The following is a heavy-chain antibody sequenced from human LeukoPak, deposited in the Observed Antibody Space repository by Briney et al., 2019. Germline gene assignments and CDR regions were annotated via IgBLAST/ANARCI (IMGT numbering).Heavy chain of an antibody. CDR1: GYSFTGHY. CDR3: ARNLWFGESSDAFDM. D-gene: IGHD3-10*01. J-gene: IGHJ3*02. Sequence: ASVKVSCKASGYSFTGHYMHWVRQAPGQGLEWMGWINPKSGGTNYAQKFQGRVTITRDTSISTAYMDMSSLRSDDTAVYYCARNLWFGESSDAFDMWGQGTMVTVSS. V-gene: IGHV1-2*02. CDR2: INPKSGGT.